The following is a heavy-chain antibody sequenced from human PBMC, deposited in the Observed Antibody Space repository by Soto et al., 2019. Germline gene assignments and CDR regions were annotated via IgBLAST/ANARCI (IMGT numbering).Heavy chain of an antibody. Sequence: QVQLQQWGAGLLKPSETLSLTCAVYGGSFSGYYWSWIRQPPGTGLEWIGEINHSGSTNYNPSLESRVTISVDTSKNQFCLRLSSVTAADTAVYYCARGHAAGTFRAFDIWGQGTMVTVSS. V-gene: IGHV4-34*01. CDR2: INHSGST. CDR1: GGSFSGYY. J-gene: IGHJ3*02. D-gene: IGHD6-13*01. CDR3: ARGHAAGTFRAFDI.